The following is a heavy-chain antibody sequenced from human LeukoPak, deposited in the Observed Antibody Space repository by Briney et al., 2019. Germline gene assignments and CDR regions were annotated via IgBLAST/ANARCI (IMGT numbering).Heavy chain of an antibody. CDR3: ARDPAMVYAIGLDY. D-gene: IGHD2-8*01. Sequence: GRPLRVSGAASGFTFISYGMHWVGQAPGKGLEGLAVIWYDGSNKYYADSVKGRFTISRDNSKNTLYLQMHSLRAEDTAVYYCARDPAMVYAIGLDYWGPGTLVTVSS. CDR1: GFTFISYG. CDR2: IWYDGSNK. J-gene: IGHJ4*02. V-gene: IGHV3-33*01.